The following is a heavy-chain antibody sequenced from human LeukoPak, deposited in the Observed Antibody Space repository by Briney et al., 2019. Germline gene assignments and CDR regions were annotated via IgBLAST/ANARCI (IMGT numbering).Heavy chain of an antibody. CDR1: GDSVSNYY. J-gene: IGHJ4*02. Sequence: PSETLSLTCTVSGDSVSNYYWSWLRQPPGKRQEWIGHSSYSGSTKYNPSLNSRVTLSVDTSKNQLSLKLSSVTAADTAVYYCARHVGNTLYFLDYWGQGILVTVSS. CDR3: ARHVGNTLYFLDY. D-gene: IGHD1/OR15-1a*01. V-gene: IGHV4-59*08. CDR2: SSYSGST.